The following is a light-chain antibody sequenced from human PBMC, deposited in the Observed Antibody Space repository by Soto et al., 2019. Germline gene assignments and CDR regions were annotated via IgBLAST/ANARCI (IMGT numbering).Light chain of an antibody. CDR3: QQHNNWHHT. CDR2: GAS. CDR1: QSVSSN. V-gene: IGKV3-15*01. J-gene: IGKJ4*01. Sequence: EIVKTQSPDTLSVSPGVSATLSCRASQSVSSNLAWYQKKPGQAPRLLVYGASTRATAIPARFSGSGSWTQFTLTIRSLQSEDSAVYYSQQHNNWHHTLGGGTKVYIK.